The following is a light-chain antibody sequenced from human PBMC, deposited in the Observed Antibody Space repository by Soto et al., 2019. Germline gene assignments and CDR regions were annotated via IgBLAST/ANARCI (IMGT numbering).Light chain of an antibody. CDR3: QQSYSIPVYT. CDR2: GAS. Sequence: DIQMTQSPSSLSASVGDRVTITCRASQSISSYLNWYQQKPGKAPKLLIYGASSLQSGVPSRFSGSGSGTDFTLTISSLQPEDFATYYCQQSYSIPVYTFGQGTKLEIK. CDR1: QSISSY. J-gene: IGKJ2*01. V-gene: IGKV1-39*01.